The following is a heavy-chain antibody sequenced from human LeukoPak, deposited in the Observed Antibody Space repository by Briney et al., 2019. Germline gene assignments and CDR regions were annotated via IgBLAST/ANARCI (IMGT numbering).Heavy chain of an antibody. CDR1: GFTVSSNY. V-gene: IGHV3-66*01. J-gene: IGHJ4*02. CDR2: IYSGGST. CDR3: ARGAAADGECFDY. D-gene: IGHD3-10*01. Sequence: GGSLRLSCAASGFTVSSNYMSWVRQAPGKGLEWVSVIYSGGSTYYADSVKGRFTISRDNSKNTLYLQMNSLRAEDTAVYYCARGAAADGECFDYWGQGTLVTVSS.